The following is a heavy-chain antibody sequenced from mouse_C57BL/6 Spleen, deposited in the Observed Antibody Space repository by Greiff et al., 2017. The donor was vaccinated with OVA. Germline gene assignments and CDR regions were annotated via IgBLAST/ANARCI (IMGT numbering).Heavy chain of an antibody. CDR2: IWGDGST. CDR3: AKGSEYYGSIPYYAMDY. Sequence: QVQLKQSGPGLVAPSQSLSITCTVSGFSLTSYGVSWVRQPPGKGLEWLGVIWGDGSTTYHSALLSRLSISTDNSKSQVFLKLNRLQTDDTATYYCAKGSEYYGSIPYYAMDYWGQGTSVTVSS. J-gene: IGHJ4*01. D-gene: IGHD1-1*01. V-gene: IGHV2-3*01. CDR1: GFSLTSYG.